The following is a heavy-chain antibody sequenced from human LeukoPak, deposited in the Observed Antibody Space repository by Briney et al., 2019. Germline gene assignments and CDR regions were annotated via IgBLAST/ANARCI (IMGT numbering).Heavy chain of an antibody. D-gene: IGHD1-26*01. CDR2: IKQDGSET. V-gene: IGHV3-7*01. Sequence: GGSLRLSCGASGFSLSAYWMSWVRQAPGKGLEWLANIKQDGSETHYVDSVKGRFSISRDNARNSVYLHMNSLRTEDTAVYYCVREAVGGTLADYHYYMDVWGKGSTVTVSS. CDR1: GFSLSAYW. CDR3: VREAVGGTLADYHYYMDV. J-gene: IGHJ6*03.